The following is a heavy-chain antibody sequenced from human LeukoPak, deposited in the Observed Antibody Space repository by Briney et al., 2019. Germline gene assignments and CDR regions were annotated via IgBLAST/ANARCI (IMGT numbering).Heavy chain of an antibody. CDR2: IIPIFGTA. D-gene: IGHD2-2*01. J-gene: IGHJ6*04. CDR3: ARGLREYQLPQIVPLRTHYYYGMDV. Sequence: SVKVSCKASGGTFSSYAISWVRQAPGQGLEWMGGIIPIFGTANYAQKFQGRVTITADESTSTAYMELSSLRSEDTAVYYCARGLREYQLPQIVPLRTHYYYGMDVWGKGTTVTVSS. V-gene: IGHV1-69*01. CDR1: GGTFSSYA.